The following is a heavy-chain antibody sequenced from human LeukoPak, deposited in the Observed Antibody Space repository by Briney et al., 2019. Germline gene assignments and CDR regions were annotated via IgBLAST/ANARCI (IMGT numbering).Heavy chain of an antibody. CDR2: IIPILGIA. D-gene: IGHD3-9*01. J-gene: IGHJ4*02. CDR1: GGTFSSSA. Sequence: ASVKVSCKATGGTFSSSAISWVRQAPGQGLEWMGRIIPILGIANYAQKFQGRVTITADKSTSTAYMELSSLRSEDTAVYYCARAYYDILTGYYHSFDYWGQGTLVTVSS. CDR3: ARAYYDILTGYYHSFDY. V-gene: IGHV1-69*04.